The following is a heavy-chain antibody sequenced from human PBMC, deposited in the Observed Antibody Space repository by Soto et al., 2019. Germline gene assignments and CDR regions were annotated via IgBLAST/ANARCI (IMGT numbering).Heavy chain of an antibody. CDR3: VRGGSNYAS. Sequence: LRLSCTASGFTFSDSWMTWVRQAPGKGLEWVARIKQDESEKKYADSVKGRFSISRDNAKNSMYLQMDSLRGEDTAVYYCVRGGSNYASWGQGTLVTVSS. D-gene: IGHD4-4*01. V-gene: IGHV3-7*01. CDR1: GFTFSDSW. J-gene: IGHJ5*02. CDR2: IKQDESEK.